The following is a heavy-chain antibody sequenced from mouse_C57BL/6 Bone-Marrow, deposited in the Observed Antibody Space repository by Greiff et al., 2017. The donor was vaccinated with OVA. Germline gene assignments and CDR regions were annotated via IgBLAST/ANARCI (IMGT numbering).Heavy chain of an antibody. Sequence: EVHLVETGGGLVQPGGSRGLSCEGSGFTFSGFWMSWVRQTPGKTLEWIGDINSDGSAINYAPSIQDRFTIFRDNDKSTLYLQMSNVRSEDTATYFCMRYGNYWYFDVWGTGTTVTVSS. V-gene: IGHV11-2*01. CDR2: INSDGSAI. D-gene: IGHD2-1*01. J-gene: IGHJ1*03. CDR3: MRYGNYWYFDV. CDR1: GFTFSGFW.